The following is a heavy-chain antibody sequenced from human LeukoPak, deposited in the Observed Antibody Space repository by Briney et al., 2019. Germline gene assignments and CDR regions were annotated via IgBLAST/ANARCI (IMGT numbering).Heavy chain of an antibody. CDR1: GFTFSIYS. CDR2: IISSGSYI. V-gene: IGHV3-21*04. J-gene: IGHJ4*02. D-gene: IGHD5-24*01. CDR3: AKEMATFLSPPSPQVSLVDY. Sequence: TGGSLRLSCAASGFTFSIYSMDWVRQAPGKGLEWVSSIISSGSYIYYADSVKGRFTISRDNSKNTLYLQMNSLGAEDTAVYYCAKEMATFLSPPSPQVSLVDYWGQGTLVTVSS.